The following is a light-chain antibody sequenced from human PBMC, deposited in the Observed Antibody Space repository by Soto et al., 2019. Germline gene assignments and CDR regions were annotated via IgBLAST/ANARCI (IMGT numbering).Light chain of an antibody. V-gene: IGKV3-20*01. J-gene: IGKJ1*01. Sequence: EIVLAQSPGTLSLSPGERATLSCGASQSVSNNYLAWYQQKPGQAPRLLIYGASNRATGIPDRFSWSGSGTDFTLTISRLEPEDLAVYYCQQYGSSGTFGQVTRWIS. CDR3: QQYGSSGT. CDR1: QSVSNNY. CDR2: GAS.